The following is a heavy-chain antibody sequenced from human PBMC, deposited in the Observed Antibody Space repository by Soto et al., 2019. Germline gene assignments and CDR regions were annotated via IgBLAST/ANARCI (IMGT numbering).Heavy chain of an antibody. CDR1: GGSISSGGYY. J-gene: IGHJ6*02. V-gene: IGHV4-31*03. Sequence: SETLSLTCTVSGGSISSGGYYWSWIRQHAGKGLELIGHIYYSGSTYYNPSLKSRVTISVDTSKNQFSLKVSSVTAADTAVYHCAKGGYYYYYGMDVWGQGTTVTVSS. CDR3: AKGGYYYYYGMDV. CDR2: IYYSGST.